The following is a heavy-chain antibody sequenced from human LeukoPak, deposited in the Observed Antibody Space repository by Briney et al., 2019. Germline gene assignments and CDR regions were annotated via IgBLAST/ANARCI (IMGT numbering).Heavy chain of an antibody. CDR1: GFTFSSYA. CDR3: AKVGSSWYLYYFDY. J-gene: IGHJ4*02. V-gene: IGHV3-23*01. CDR2: ISGSGGST. D-gene: IGHD6-13*01. Sequence: GGSLRLYCAASGFTFSSYAMSWVRQAPGKGLEWVSAISGSGGSTYYADSVKGRFTISRDNSKNTLYLQMNSLRAEDTAVYYCAKVGSSWYLYYFDYWGQGTLVTVSS.